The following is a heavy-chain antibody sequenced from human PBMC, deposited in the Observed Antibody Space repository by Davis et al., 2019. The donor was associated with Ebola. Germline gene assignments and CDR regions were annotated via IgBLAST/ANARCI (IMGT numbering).Heavy chain of an antibody. Sequence: PSETLSLTCAASGFTFSSNSMNWVRQAPGKGLEWVSVIGQNEVTIYYADSVRGRFTISRDNSKNTLYLQMNSLRAEDTAVYYCVRDPALVVTGGGWFFGLWGRGTLVTVSS. CDR2: IGQNEVTI. CDR1: GFTFSSNS. J-gene: IGHJ2*01. V-gene: IGHV3-48*01. CDR3: VRDPALVVTGGGWFFGL. D-gene: IGHD2-21*02.